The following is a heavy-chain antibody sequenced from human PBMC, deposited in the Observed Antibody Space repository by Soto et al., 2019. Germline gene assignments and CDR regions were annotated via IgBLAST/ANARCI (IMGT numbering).Heavy chain of an antibody. J-gene: IGHJ4*02. CDR2: MYYSGST. CDR3: ASIAVSGSVDY. CDR1: GGSISSYY. Sequence: LSLTCTVSGGSISSYYWSWIRQPPGKGLEWIGYMYYSGSTNYNPSLKSRVTISVDTSKNQFSLKLSSVTAADTAVYYCASIAVSGSVDYWGRGSLVTVSS. D-gene: IGHD6-19*01. V-gene: IGHV4-59*01.